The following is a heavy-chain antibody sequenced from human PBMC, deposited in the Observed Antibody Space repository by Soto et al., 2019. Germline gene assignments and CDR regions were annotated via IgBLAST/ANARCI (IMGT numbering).Heavy chain of an antibody. CDR1: GGTFSSYT. J-gene: IGHJ4*02. CDR3: ARDRATVTTKLDY. Sequence: SVKVSCKASGGTFSSYTISWVRQAPGQGLEWMGRIIPILGIANYAQKFQGRVTITADKSTSTAYMELSSLRSEDTAVYYCARDRATVTTKLDYWGQGTLVTVSS. CDR2: IIPILGIA. D-gene: IGHD4-17*01. V-gene: IGHV1-69*04.